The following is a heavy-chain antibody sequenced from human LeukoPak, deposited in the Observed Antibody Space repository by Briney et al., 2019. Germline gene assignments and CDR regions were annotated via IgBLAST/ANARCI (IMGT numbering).Heavy chain of an antibody. J-gene: IGHJ6*03. CDR3: ARDTTLEYYMDV. Sequence: ASVKVSCKASGYTFNDHDMHWVLQAPGQGLEWMGRINPNSGGTNYAQKFQGRVTMTRDTSISTAYMELSRLRSDDTAVYYCARDTTLEYYMDVWGKGTTVTVSS. D-gene: IGHD1-1*01. V-gene: IGHV1-2*06. CDR2: INPNSGGT. CDR1: GYTFNDHD.